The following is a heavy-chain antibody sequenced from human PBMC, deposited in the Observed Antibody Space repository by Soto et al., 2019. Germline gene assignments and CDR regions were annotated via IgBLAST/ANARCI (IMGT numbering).Heavy chain of an antibody. Sequence: GGSLRLSCAASGFTFSSYGMHWVRQAPGKGLEWVAVISYDGSNKYYADSVKGRFTTSRDNSKNTLYLQMNSLRAEDTAVYYCAKSHGSGSYSHVYFDYWGQGTLVTVSS. CDR1: GFTFSSYG. J-gene: IGHJ4*02. CDR3: AKSHGSGSYSHVYFDY. D-gene: IGHD3-10*01. V-gene: IGHV3-30*18. CDR2: ISYDGSNK.